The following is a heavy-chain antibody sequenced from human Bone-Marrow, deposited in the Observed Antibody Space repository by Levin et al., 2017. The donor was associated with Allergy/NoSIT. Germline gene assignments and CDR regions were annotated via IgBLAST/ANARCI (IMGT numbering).Heavy chain of an antibody. D-gene: IGHD4-17*01. J-gene: IGHJ4*02. Sequence: SETLSLTCAVSGASINNYYWSWIRQPPGKGLEWIGYISYSGSTNYKSSLKSRVTISQDTSNNQLSLELSSVTAVDTAVYYCARHARMTTVTVLYFDHWGQGALVSVSS. CDR2: ISYSGST. V-gene: IGHV4-59*08. CDR1: GASINNYY. CDR3: ARHARMTTVTVLYFDH.